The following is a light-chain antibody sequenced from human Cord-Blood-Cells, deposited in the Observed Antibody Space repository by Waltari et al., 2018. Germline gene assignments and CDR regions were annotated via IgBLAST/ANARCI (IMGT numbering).Light chain of an antibody. Sequence: QSALTQPRSVSGSPGQPVTISCTGTRSDVGGYNYVSWYQQHPGKAPKLMIYDVSKRPSGGPDRFSGSKSGNTASLTISGLQAEDEADYYCCSYAGSSDVVFGGGTKLTVL. CDR3: CSYAGSSDVV. CDR2: DVS. J-gene: IGLJ2*01. CDR1: RSDVGGYNY. V-gene: IGLV2-11*01.